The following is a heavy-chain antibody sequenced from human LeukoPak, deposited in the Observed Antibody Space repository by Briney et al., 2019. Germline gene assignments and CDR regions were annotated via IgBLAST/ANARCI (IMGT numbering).Heavy chain of an antibody. CDR2: ISSSGSTI. V-gene: IGHV3-11*01. D-gene: IGHD3-10*01. CDR3: AGAHDYGSGSYFDY. CDR1: GFTFRDYY. Sequence: GGSLRLSCAASGFTFRDYYMSWIRQAPGKVLEWVSYISSSGSTIYYADSVKGRFTISRDNAKNSLYLQMNSLRAEDTAVYYCAGAHDYGSGSYFDYWGQGTLVTVSS. J-gene: IGHJ4*02.